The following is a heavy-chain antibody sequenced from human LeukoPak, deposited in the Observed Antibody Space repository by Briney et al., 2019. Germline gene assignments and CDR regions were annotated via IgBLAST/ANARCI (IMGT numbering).Heavy chain of an antibody. CDR3: VRGNDYGGPHY. D-gene: IGHD4-23*01. J-gene: IGHJ4*02. CDR2: IDRDGSRI. CDR1: GFTFSSYW. Sequence: GGSLRLSCAVSGFTFSSYWMNWVRQAPGKGLVWVSRIDRDGSRINSADSVKGRFTISRDNGKHTLFLQMNSLRAEDAAVYYCVRGNDYGGPHYWGQGTLVTVSS. V-gene: IGHV3-74*01.